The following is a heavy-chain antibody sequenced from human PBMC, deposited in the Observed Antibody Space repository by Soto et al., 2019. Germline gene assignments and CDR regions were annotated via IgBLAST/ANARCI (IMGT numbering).Heavy chain of an antibody. V-gene: IGHV2-5*02. J-gene: IGHJ4*02. CDR2: IYWDDDK. D-gene: IGHD3-3*01. CDR1: GFSLTTSGVG. Sequence: QITLNESGPTVVNPAETLTLTCTLSGFSLTTSGVGVGWIRQSPGKAPEWLALIYWDDDKRYSASLKSKLTMAKYTSNNEVVLTPASVDPADTDTYYRAHRIVRPVFGLVTATAIYFDFWGQGTPFVVSS. CDR3: AHRIVRPVFGLVTATAIYFDF.